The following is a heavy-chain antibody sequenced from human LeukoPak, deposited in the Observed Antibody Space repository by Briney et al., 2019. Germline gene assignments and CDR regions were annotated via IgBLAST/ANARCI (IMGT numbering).Heavy chain of an antibody. CDR2: ISSSSSTI. D-gene: IGHD4-17*01. CDR1: GFTFSSYS. J-gene: IGHJ4*02. Sequence: GGSLRLSCAASGFTFSSYSMNWVRQAPGRGLEWVSYISSSSSTIYYADSVKGRFTISRDNAKNSLYLQMNSLRDEDTAVYYCASAPLNGDYFDYWGQGTLVTVSS. CDR3: ASAPLNGDYFDY. V-gene: IGHV3-48*02.